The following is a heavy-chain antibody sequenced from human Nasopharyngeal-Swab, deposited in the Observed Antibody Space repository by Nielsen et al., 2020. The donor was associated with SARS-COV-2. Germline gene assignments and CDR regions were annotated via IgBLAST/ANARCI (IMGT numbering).Heavy chain of an antibody. CDR3: ARLYYDILTGYSAFDI. D-gene: IGHD3-9*01. J-gene: IGHJ3*02. Sequence: SETLSPTCTVSGGSTSSGDYYWSWIRQPPGKGLEWIGYIYYSGSTYYNPSLESRVTISVDTSKNQFSLKLSPVTAADTAVYYCARLYYDILTGYSAFDIWGQGTMVTVSS. V-gene: IGHV4-30-4*01. CDR1: GGSTSSGDYY. CDR2: IYYSGST.